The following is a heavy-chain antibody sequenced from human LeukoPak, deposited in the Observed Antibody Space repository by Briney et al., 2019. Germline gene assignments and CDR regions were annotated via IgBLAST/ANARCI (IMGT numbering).Heavy chain of an antibody. CDR3: ARDYYDSSGYYYPHPFDY. J-gene: IGHJ4*02. V-gene: IGHV1-69*04. CDR2: IIPILGIA. D-gene: IGHD3-22*01. Sequence: GSSVKVSCKASGGTFSSYAISWVRQAPGQGLDWRGRIIPILGIANYAQKFQGRVTSTADKSTSTAYMELSSLRSEDTAVSYCARDYYDSSGYYYPHPFDYWGQGTLVTVSS. CDR1: GGTFSSYA.